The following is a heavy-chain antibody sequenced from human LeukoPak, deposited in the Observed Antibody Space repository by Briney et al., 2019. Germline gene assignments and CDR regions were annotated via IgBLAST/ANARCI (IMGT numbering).Heavy chain of an antibody. J-gene: IGHJ4*02. Sequence: SETLSLTCTVSGGSISSYYWSWIRQPPGKGLEWIGYIFYSGSTNYNPSLKSRVTISVDTSKNQFSLKLSSVAAADTAVYYCARIWGEKCFDYWGQGTLVTVSS. CDR3: ARIWGEKCFDY. CDR2: IFYSGST. D-gene: IGHD3-16*01. V-gene: IGHV4-59*12. CDR1: GGSISSYY.